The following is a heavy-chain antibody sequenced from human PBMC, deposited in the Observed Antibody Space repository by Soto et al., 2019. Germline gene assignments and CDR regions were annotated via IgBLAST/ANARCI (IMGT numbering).Heavy chain of an antibody. CDR2: IYATGTT. J-gene: IGHJ5*02. V-gene: IGHV4-4*07. CDR1: GASISGFY. CDR3: VRDGTKTLRDWFDP. Sequence: SETLSLTCTVSGASISGFYWSWIRKSAGKGLEWIGRIYATGTTVYNPSLKSRVMMSVDTSKKQFSLKLRSVTAADTAVYYCVRDGTKTLRDWFDPWGQGISVTVSS. D-gene: IGHD1-1*01.